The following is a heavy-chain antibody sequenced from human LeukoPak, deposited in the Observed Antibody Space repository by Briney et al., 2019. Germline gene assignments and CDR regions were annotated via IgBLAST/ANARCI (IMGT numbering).Heavy chain of an antibody. V-gene: IGHV1-3*01. CDR2: IYAGSGNV. CDR3: AREVAI. Sequence: GASVKVSCKASGYTLSTYTMHWLRQAPGQRPEWMGCIYAGSGNVKYSQNFQGRVSITRDTSASTAYMELRSLRSEDTAVYYCAREVAIWGQGTLVTVSS. J-gene: IGHJ4*02. CDR1: GYTLSTYT. D-gene: IGHD2-15*01.